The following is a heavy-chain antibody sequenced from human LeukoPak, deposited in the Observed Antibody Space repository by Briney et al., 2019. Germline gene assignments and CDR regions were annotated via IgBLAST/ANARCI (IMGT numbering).Heavy chain of an antibody. J-gene: IGHJ3*02. CDR2: IDQSGGRN. D-gene: IGHD3-16*01. Sequence: GGSLRLSCAASGFTFSRFWMNWVRQAPGRGLEWVANIDQSGGRNNYVDSVKGRFTTSRDNAKNSLFLEMSSLRADDTAVYFCARDVEGGTFDIWGQGTTVTVSS. CDR1: GFTFSRFW. V-gene: IGHV3-7*05. CDR3: ARDVEGGTFDI.